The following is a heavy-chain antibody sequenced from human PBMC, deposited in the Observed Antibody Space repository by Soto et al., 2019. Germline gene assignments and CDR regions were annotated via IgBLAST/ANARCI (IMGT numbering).Heavy chain of an antibody. CDR2: ISFDEKIQ. D-gene: IGHD3-16*02. J-gene: IGHJ4*02. V-gene: IGHV3-30*18. Sequence: QVQLVESGGGVVQPRRTLRLSCAASGFTFNTYGMHWVRQAPGKGLEWVAVISFDEKIQYYADSVKGRFTISRDNSKKTMSLQMDSLRPEDTAVYYCAKVAERSMITFGGVIADWGQGTLVTVSS. CDR3: AKVAERSMITFGGVIAD. CDR1: GFTFNTYG.